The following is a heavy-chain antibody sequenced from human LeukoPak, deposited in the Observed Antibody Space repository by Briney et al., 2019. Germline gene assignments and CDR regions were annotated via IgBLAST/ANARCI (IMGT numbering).Heavy chain of an antibody. D-gene: IGHD6-13*01. Sequence: GGTLRLSCAASGFTFSSYWMHWVRQAPGKGRGWVSRINSDGSSTIYADSVKGRFTIYRDNANNTLYLHMNSLRAEDTAVYYCARSAPGYSSRGDAFDIWGQGTMVTVSS. CDR2: INSDGSST. CDR3: ARSAPGYSSRGDAFDI. V-gene: IGHV3-74*01. CDR1: GFTFSSYW. J-gene: IGHJ3*02.